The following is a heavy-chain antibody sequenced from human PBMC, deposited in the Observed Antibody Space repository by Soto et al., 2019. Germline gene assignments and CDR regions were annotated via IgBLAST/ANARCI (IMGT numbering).Heavy chain of an antibody. CDR2: ISGSGGST. D-gene: IGHD3-22*01. Sequence: GGSLRLSCAASGFTFSSYAMSWVRQAPWKWLEWVSAISGSGGSTYYADSVKGRFTISRDNAKNSLFLQMNSLRGEDTAVYYCARSGLALPYSASHWFDPWGHGTLVTVSS. J-gene: IGHJ5*02. CDR3: ARSGLALPYSASHWFDP. V-gene: IGHV3-23*01. CDR1: GFTFSSYA.